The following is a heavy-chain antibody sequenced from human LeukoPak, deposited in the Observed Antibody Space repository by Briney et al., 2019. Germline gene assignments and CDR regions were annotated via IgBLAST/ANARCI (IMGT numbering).Heavy chain of an antibody. CDR3: ARVGYYDSSGYYYY. CDR1: GYTFTSYG. D-gene: IGHD3-22*01. V-gene: IGHV1-18*01. CDR2: ISAYNGNT. J-gene: IGHJ4*02. Sequence: GASVKVSCKASGYTFTSYGIIWVRQAPGQGLEWMGWISAYNGNTNYAQKLQGRVTMTTDTSTSTAYMELRSLRSDDTAVYYCARVGYYDSSGYYYYWGQGTLVTVSS.